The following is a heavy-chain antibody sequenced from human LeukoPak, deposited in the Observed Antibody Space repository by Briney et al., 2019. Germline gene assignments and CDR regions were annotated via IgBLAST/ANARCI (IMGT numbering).Heavy chain of an antibody. CDR3: ARVGQLRYYYGMDV. J-gene: IGHJ6*02. Sequence: ASVKASCKASGYTFTGYYMHWVRQAPGQGLEWMGWINPNSGGTNYAQKFQGRVTMTRDTSISTAYMELSRLRSDDTAVYYCARVGQLRYYYGMDVWGQGTTVTVSS. CDR2: INPNSGGT. V-gene: IGHV1-2*02. D-gene: IGHD2-2*01. CDR1: GYTFTGYY.